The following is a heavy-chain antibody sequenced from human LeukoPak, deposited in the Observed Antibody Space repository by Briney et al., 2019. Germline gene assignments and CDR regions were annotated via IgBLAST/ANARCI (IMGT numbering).Heavy chain of an antibody. J-gene: IGHJ4*02. CDR3: ARTPSDYETDYYFDY. CDR2: ISSGSNTI. V-gene: IGHV3-48*04. Sequence: PGGSLRLSCAASGFPLSSYRMNWARHAPGEGLEWVSYISSGSNTIYYADAVEGRFTTTRDNAKTSLFLKMNGLRAEDAAVYYCARTPSDYETDYYFDYWGQGTLVTVSS. CDR1: GFPLSSYR. D-gene: IGHD5-12*01.